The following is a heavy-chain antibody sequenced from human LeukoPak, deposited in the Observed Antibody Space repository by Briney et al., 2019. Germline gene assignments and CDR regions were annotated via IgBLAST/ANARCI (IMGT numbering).Heavy chain of an antibody. CDR3: AKAGAYGSGSYYSWFDT. V-gene: IGHV3-23*01. CDR2: IRGSGGYT. J-gene: IGHJ5*02. D-gene: IGHD3-10*01. CDR1: GFTFSSFA. Sequence: GGSLRLSCAASGFTFSSFAMTWVRQGPGKGLEWVSSIRGSGGYTYYADSVKGRFTISRDNSKNTLYLQMNSLRAEDTAVYYCAKAGAYGSGSYYSWFDTWGQGTLITVSS.